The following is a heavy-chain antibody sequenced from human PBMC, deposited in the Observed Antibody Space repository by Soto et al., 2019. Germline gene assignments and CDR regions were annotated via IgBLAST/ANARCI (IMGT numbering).Heavy chain of an antibody. CDR3: ARDPAP. Sequence: QVQLQESGPGLVKASQTLSLTCTVSGGSISSGGYYWSWIRQHPGKGLEWNGDIYNSGSTYYKPSLKSRVTISADTFKNQFSLKLSSVTAADTAVYYCARDPAPWGQGTLVTVSS. V-gene: IGHV4-31*03. J-gene: IGHJ5*02. CDR1: GGSISSGGYY. CDR2: IYNSGST.